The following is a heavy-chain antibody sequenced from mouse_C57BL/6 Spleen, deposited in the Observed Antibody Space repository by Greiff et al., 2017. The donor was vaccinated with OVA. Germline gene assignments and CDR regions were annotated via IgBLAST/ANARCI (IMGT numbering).Heavy chain of an antibody. CDR1: GFSLTSYG. Sequence: VQLVESGPGLVQPSQSLSITCTVSGFSLTSYGVHWVRQSPGKGLEWLGVIWRGGSTDYNAAFMSRLSITKDNSKSQVFFKMNSLQADDTAIYYCAKNYDYDKGVDYWGQGTTLTVSS. CDR3: AKNYDYDKGVDY. D-gene: IGHD2-4*01. J-gene: IGHJ2*01. V-gene: IGHV2-5*01. CDR2: IWRGGST.